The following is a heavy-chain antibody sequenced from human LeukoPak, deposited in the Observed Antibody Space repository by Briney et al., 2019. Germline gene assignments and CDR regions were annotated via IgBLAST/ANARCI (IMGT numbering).Heavy chain of an antibody. CDR1: TITVSSYY. J-gene: IGHJ4*02. D-gene: IGHD1-14*01. CDR2: ISGSGGST. Sequence: GGSLRLSCTGSTITVSSYYMSWVRQAPGKGLEWVSAISGSGGSTYYADSVKGRFTISRDNSKNTLYLQMNSLRAEDTAVYYCAPRPPLWWGQGTLVTVSS. V-gene: IGHV3-23*01. CDR3: APRPPLW.